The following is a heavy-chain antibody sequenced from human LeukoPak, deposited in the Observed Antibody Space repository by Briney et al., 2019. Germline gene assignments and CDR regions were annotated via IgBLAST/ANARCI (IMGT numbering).Heavy chain of an antibody. CDR1: GGSFSGYY. CDR3: ARQADYYYDSSGYYSGY. CDR2: INHSGST. J-gene: IGHJ4*02. Sequence: SETLSLTCAVYGGSFSGYYWSWIRQPSGKGLEWIGEINHSGSTNYNPSLKSRVTISVDTSKNQFSLKLSSVTAADTAVYYCARQADYYYDSSGYYSGYWGQGTLVTVSS. D-gene: IGHD3-22*01. V-gene: IGHV4-34*01.